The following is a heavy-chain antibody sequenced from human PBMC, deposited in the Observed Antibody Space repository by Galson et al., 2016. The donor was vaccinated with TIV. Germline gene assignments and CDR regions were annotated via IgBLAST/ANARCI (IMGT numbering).Heavy chain of an antibody. D-gene: IGHD4-17*01. Sequence: SLRLSCAASGFTFSNYGMHWVRQAPGKGLEWVAVLSYDERNKKYADSVKGRFTISRDNSKNTLYLQMHSPRPDDTAVYYCAKVGARSYGGYPYYLEYWGQGAPVIVSS. CDR2: LSYDERNK. CDR1: GFTFSNYG. J-gene: IGHJ4*02. V-gene: IGHV3-30*18. CDR3: AKVGARSYGGYPYYLEY.